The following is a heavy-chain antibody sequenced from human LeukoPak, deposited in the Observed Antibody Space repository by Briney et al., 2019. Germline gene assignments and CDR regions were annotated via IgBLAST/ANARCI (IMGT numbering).Heavy chain of an antibody. D-gene: IGHD2-8*01. CDR3: ARLKRRMAPKEFDY. CDR2: IYYSGST. J-gene: IGHJ4*02. Sequence: SETLSLTCTVSGGSISTSYWSWIRQPPGKGLEWIGSIYYSGSTYYNPSLKSRVTISVDTSKNQFSLKLSSVTAADTAVYYCARLKRRMAPKEFDYWGQGTLVTVSS. V-gene: IGHV4-59*05. CDR1: GGSISTSY.